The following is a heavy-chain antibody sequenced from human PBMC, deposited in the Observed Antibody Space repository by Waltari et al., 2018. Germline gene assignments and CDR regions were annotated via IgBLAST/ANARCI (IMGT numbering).Heavy chain of an antibody. CDR3: ARGGGTFSKPQYFDS. D-gene: IGHD1-26*01. V-gene: IGHV7-4-1*02. Sequence: QVQLVQSGSELKKPGASVKVSCKASGYIFTTYGINWVRQAPGQGLEWMGWTTTNTGTPTYAQGFTGWLLFSWDTSVSTAYRQISSLKAEDSVIYYGARGGGTFSKPQYFDSWGQEPGSPSPQ. CDR2: TTTNTGTP. J-gene: IGHJ4*01. CDR1: GYIFTTYG.